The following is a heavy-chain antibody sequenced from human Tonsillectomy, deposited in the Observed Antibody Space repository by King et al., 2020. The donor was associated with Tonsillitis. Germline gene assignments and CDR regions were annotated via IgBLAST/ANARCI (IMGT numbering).Heavy chain of an antibody. D-gene: IGHD6-19*01. CDR2: ISYDGSNK. V-gene: IGHV3-33*05. CDR1: GFTFSSSG. J-gene: IGHJ4*02. Sequence: QVQLQESGGGVVQPGRSLRLSCAASGFTFSSSGMHWVRQAPGKGLEWVAVISYDGSNKYYADSVKGRFTISRDNSKNTLYLQMNSLRAEDTAVFYCARGVRQWQFYYFDYWGQGTLVTVSS. CDR3: ARGVRQWQFYYFDY.